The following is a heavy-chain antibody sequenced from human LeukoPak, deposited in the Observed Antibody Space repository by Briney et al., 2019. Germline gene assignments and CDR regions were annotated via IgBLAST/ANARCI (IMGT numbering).Heavy chain of an antibody. CDR1: GGSISSSSYY. J-gene: IGHJ4*02. CDR3: ARQPGGTVGAVDC. D-gene: IGHD1-26*01. Sequence: SETLSLTCTVSGGSISSSSYYWGWIRQPPGKGLEWIGSIYYSGSTYYNPSLKSRVTISVDTSKNQFSLKLSSVTAADTSVYYCARQPGGTVGAVDCGGQGTLVTVS. CDR2: IYYSGST. V-gene: IGHV4-39*01.